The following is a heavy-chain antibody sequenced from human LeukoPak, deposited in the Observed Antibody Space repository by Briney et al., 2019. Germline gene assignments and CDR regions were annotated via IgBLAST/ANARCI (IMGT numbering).Heavy chain of an antibody. Sequence: SETLSLTCTVSGGSISSYYWNWIRQPPGKGLEWIGYIYYSGGTNYNPSLKSRVNLSVDTSKNQFSLKLSSVTAADTAVYYCARGGWYPESFQHWGQGALVTVSS. CDR3: ARGGWYPESFQH. V-gene: IGHV4-59*01. J-gene: IGHJ1*01. D-gene: IGHD6-19*01. CDR2: IYYSGGT. CDR1: GGSISSYY.